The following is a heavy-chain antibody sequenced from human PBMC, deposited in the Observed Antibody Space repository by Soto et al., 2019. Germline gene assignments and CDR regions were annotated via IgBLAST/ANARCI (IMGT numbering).Heavy chain of an antibody. V-gene: IGHV1-46*01. J-gene: IGHJ3*01. CDR1: GYTFTKHY. CDR3: ARGSSSGSGGTGVLNV. D-gene: IGHD3-10*01. Sequence: QVQLAQSGAEVKKPGASVKVSCQASGYTFTKHYMHWVRQAPGQRLEWMGVINPGNASTRYAQKFQGRVTVTSDTSTSTVCMELTSLTSDDTAVYYCARGSSSGSGGTGVLNVWGQGTMVTGSS. CDR2: INPGNAST.